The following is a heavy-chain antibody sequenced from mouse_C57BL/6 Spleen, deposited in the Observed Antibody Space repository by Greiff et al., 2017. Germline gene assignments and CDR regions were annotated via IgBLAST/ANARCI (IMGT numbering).Heavy chain of an antibody. V-gene: IGHV1-39*01. CDR2: INPNYGNT. J-gene: IGHJ1*03. D-gene: IGHD2-5*01. CDR1: GYSFTDSN. Sequence: VQLQQSGPELVKPGASVKLSCKASGYSFTDSNMNWVKQSHGKSLEWIGVINPNYGNTSYNQKFKGKATLTVDQSSSTAYMQLNSLTSEDSAVYYCARERYSNYGYFDVWGTGTTVTVSS. CDR3: ARERYSNYGYFDV.